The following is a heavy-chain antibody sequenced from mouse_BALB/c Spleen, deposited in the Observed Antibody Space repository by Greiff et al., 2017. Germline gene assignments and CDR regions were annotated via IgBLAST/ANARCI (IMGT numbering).Heavy chain of an antibody. CDR2: IWAGGST. J-gene: IGHJ3*01. D-gene: IGHD2-14*01. CDR3: AREGGGTTKGFAY. V-gene: IGHV2-9*02. Sequence: QVQLKESGPGLVAPSQSLSITCTVSGFSLTSYGVHWVRQPPGKGLEWLGVIWAGGSTNYNSALMSRLSISKDNSKSQVFLKMNSLQTDDTAMYYCAREGGGTTKGFAYWGQGTLVTVSA. CDR1: GFSLTSYG.